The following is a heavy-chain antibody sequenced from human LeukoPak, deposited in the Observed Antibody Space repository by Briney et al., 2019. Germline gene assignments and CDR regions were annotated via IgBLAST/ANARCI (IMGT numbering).Heavy chain of an antibody. CDR1: AGSLSGHY. CDR3: ARLLDNDISGDPDTFDV. V-gene: IGHV4-59*11. D-gene: IGHD3-22*01. J-gene: IGHJ3*01. CDR2: VSYTGRT. Sequence: SATLSLTCTVSAGSLSGHYWSWIRQPPGKRLEWIGDVSYTGRTKYNPSLQSRVTISIDTSKSQFSLKLTSVTSADTAVYSCARLLDNDISGDPDTFDVWGQGTTVIVSS.